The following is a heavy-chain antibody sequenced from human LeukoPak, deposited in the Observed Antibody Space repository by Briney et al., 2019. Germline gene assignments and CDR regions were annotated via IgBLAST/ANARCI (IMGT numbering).Heavy chain of an antibody. CDR1: GGSISSSSYY. CDR3: ATYGSGSYWGEAAFDI. D-gene: IGHD3-10*01. CDR2: IYYSGST. Sequence: SETLSLTCTVSGGSISSSSYYWGWIRQPPGKGLEWIGSIYYSGSTYYNPSLKSRVTISVDTSKNQFSLKLSSVTAADTAVYYCATYGSGSYWGEAAFDIWGQGTVVTVSS. V-gene: IGHV4-39*07. J-gene: IGHJ3*02.